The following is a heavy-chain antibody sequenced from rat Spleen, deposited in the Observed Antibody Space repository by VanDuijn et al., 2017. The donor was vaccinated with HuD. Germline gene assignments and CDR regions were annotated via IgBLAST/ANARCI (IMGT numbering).Heavy chain of an antibody. V-gene: IGHV2-30*01. CDR1: GFSLTSYH. CDR3: TREETTHYFDY. Sequence: QVQLKESGPGLVQPSQTLSLACTVSGFSLTSYHVHWVRQPSGKGLEWMGVIWTGGSTDYNSALKSRLSISRDTSKSQVFLKMNSLQTEDTAIYYCTREETTHYFDYWGQGGMVTVSS. D-gene: IGHD4-2*01. CDR2: IWTGGST. J-gene: IGHJ2*01.